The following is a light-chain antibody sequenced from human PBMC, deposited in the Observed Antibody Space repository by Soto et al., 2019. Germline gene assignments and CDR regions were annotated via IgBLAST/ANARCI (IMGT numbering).Light chain of an antibody. CDR1: QSVSSCY. CDR2: GAS. J-gene: IGKJ5*01. Sequence: EIVLTQSPGTLSLSPGERAILSCRASQSVSSCYLAWYQQKPGQAPRLLIYGASSRATGIPDRFSGSGSGTDFTLTINRLEPEDFAVYYCQQYGSSITFGQGTRLEIK. CDR3: QQYGSSIT. V-gene: IGKV3-20*01.